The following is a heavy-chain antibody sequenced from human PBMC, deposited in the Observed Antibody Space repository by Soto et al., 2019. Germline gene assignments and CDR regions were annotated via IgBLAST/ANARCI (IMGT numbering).Heavy chain of an antibody. Sequence: GGSLRLSCAASGFTFSSYAMHWVRQAPGKGLEWVAVISYDGSNKYYADSVKGGFTISRDNSKNTLYLQMNSLRAEDTAVYYCARRHYYDSSGYDAFDIWGQGTMVTVSS. CDR2: ISYDGSNK. CDR1: GFTFSSYA. J-gene: IGHJ3*02. D-gene: IGHD3-22*01. CDR3: ARRHYYDSSGYDAFDI. V-gene: IGHV3-30*04.